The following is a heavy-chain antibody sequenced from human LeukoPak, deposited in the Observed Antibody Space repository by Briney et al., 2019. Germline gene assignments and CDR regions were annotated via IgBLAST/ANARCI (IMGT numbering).Heavy chain of an antibody. CDR1: GFTFTNYA. D-gene: IGHD3/OR15-3a*01. Sequence: GGSLRLSCSGSGFTFTNYAMHWVPQAPGKGLKYVSAISSNGGSTYHADSVKGRFTISRDNCKNTLYLQMSSMRAEDTGVYSCVKGTGTKYYYYGMDVWGQGTTVTVSS. CDR2: ISSNGGST. CDR3: VKGTGTKYYYYGMDV. V-gene: IGHV3-64D*06. J-gene: IGHJ6*01.